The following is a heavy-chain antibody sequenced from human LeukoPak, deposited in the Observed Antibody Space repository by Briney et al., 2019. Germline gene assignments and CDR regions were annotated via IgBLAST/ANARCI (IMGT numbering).Heavy chain of an antibody. CDR3: ARDRGSYDILTGSRAAWFDP. J-gene: IGHJ5*02. Sequence: KPSETLSLTCTVSGDSISSYYWSWIRQPAGKGLEWIGRIYTSGSTNYNPSLKSRVTMSVDTSKNQFSLKLSSVTAADTAVYYCARDRGSYDILTGSRAAWFDPWGQGTLVTVSS. CDR1: GDSISSYY. CDR2: IYTSGST. D-gene: IGHD3-9*01. V-gene: IGHV4-4*07.